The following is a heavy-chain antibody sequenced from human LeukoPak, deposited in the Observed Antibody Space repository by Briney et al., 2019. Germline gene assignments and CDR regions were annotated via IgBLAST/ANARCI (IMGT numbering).Heavy chain of an antibody. CDR1: GFTFSDYY. D-gene: IGHD3-22*01. Sequence: PGGSLRLSCAASGFTFSDYYVSWIRQAPGKGLEWVSYISSSGSTIYYADSVKGRFTISRDNAKNSLYLQMNSLRAEDTAVYYCAREVVQDYYDSSGYHYWSRGWFDPWGQGTLVTVSS. V-gene: IGHV3-11*01. CDR3: AREVVQDYYDSSGYHYWSRGWFDP. CDR2: ISSSGSTI. J-gene: IGHJ5*02.